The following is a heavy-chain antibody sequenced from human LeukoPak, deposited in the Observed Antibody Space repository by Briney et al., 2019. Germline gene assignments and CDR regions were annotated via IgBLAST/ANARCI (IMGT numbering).Heavy chain of an antibody. CDR1: GYTFTGYY. V-gene: IGHV1-2*02. J-gene: IGHJ5*02. CDR3: AREITANNWFDP. CDR2: INPNSGGT. Sequence: ASVKVSCKASGYTFTGYYMHWVRPAPGQGLEWMGWINPNSGGTNYAQKFQGRVTMTRDTSISTAYMELSRLRSDDTAVYYCAREITANNWFDPWGQGTLVTVSS. D-gene: IGHD1-14*01.